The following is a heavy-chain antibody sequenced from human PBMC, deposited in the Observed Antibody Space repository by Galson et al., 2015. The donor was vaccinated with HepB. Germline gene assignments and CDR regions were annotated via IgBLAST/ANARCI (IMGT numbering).Heavy chain of an antibody. CDR2: ISGGSSYI. D-gene: IGHD3-3*01. V-gene: IGHV3-21*01. CDR1: GFTFSNYT. J-gene: IGHJ5*02. CDR3: ARDSRARDFWSGYDWFDP. Sequence: SLRLSCAPSGFTFSNYTMNWVRQAPGKGLEWVSSISGGSSYIHYADSVKGRFTISRDNAKKSLFLQMNSLRAEDTAVYYCARDSRARDFWSGYDWFDPWGQGTLVTVSS.